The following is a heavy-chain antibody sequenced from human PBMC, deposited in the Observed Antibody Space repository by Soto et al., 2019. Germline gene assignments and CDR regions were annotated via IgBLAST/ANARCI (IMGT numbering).Heavy chain of an antibody. CDR1: GGSISSGGYY. Sequence: SGTLSLTCTVSGGSISSGGYYWSWIRQHPGKGLEWIGYIYYSGSTYYNPSLKSRVTISVDTSKNQFSLKLSSVTAADTAVYYCARESMVATTKIDYWGQGTLVTVPS. CDR2: IYYSGST. J-gene: IGHJ4*02. V-gene: IGHV4-31*03. D-gene: IGHD5-12*01. CDR3: ARESMVATTKIDY.